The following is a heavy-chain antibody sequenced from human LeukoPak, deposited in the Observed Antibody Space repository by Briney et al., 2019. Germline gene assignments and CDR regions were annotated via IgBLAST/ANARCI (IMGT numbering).Heavy chain of an antibody. CDR1: GFTFDDYA. J-gene: IGHJ4*02. V-gene: IGHV3-9*01. CDR3: AKDYGSSWYFDY. Sequence: GRSLRLSCAACGFTFDDYAMHWVRQAPGKGLEWVSGISWNSGSIGYADSVKGRFTISRDNAKNSLYLQMNSLRAEDTALYYCAKDYGSSWYFDYWGQGTLVTVSS. D-gene: IGHD6-13*01. CDR2: ISWNSGSI.